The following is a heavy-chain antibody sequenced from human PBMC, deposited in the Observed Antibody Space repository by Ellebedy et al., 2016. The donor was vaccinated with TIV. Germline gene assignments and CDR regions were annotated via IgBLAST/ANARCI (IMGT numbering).Heavy chain of an antibody. CDR3: AKGRNWFES. Sequence: MPSETLSLTCTVSGVSISGTYWTWIRQPPGNGLEWIGYIYYIGATNYNPSLGSRVTISGDTSKNHISLTLASVTAADTATYYCAKGRNWFESWGQGSLVTVSS. J-gene: IGHJ5*01. CDR2: IYYIGAT. V-gene: IGHV4-59*01. D-gene: IGHD2/OR15-2a*01. CDR1: GVSISGTY.